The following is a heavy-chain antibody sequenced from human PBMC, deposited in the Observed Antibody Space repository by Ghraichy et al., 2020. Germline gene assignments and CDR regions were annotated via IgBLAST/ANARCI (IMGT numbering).Heavy chain of an antibody. D-gene: IGHD2-15*01. CDR3: ARLADRQWSRYYYYYMDV. CDR2: INHSGST. Sequence: SETLSLTCAVYGGSFSGYYWSWIRQPPGKGLEWIGEINHSGSTNYNPSLKSRVTISVDTSKNQFSLKLSSVTAADTAVYYCARLADRQWSRYYYYYMDVWGKGTTVTVSS. J-gene: IGHJ6*03. V-gene: IGHV4-34*01. CDR1: GGSFSGYY.